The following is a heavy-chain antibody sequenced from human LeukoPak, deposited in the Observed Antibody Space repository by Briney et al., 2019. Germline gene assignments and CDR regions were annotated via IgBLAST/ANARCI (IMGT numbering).Heavy chain of an antibody. J-gene: IGHJ3*02. D-gene: IGHD3-9*01. Sequence: ASVKVSCKASGYTFTSYGISWVGQAPGQGLEWMGWISAYNGNTNYAQKLQGRVTMTTDTSTSTAYMELRSLRSDDTAVYYCARDLTGGDAFDIWGQGTMVTVSS. CDR3: ARDLTGGDAFDI. CDR2: ISAYNGNT. V-gene: IGHV1-18*01. CDR1: GYTFTSYG.